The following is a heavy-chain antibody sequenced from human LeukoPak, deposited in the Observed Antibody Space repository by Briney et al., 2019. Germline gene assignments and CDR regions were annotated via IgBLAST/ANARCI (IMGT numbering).Heavy chain of an antibody. Sequence: PSETLSLTCTVSGVSISSSHWWNWVRQAPGKGLDWVGEISHAGRSKYNPSLKNRVTISKDNSKNQFSLKLSSVTAADTAVYYCAREAINAFDIWGQGTMVTVSS. CDR1: GVSISSSHW. D-gene: IGHD2-21*01. CDR3: AREAINAFDI. J-gene: IGHJ3*02. V-gene: IGHV4-4*02. CDR2: ISHAGRS.